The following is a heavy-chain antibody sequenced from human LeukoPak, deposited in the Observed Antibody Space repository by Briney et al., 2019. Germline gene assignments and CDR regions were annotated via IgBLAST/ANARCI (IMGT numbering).Heavy chain of an antibody. J-gene: IGHJ1*01. Sequence: QPGGSLRLSCAASGLTFSSYGMSWVREAPGMGVDWVSTISGTGGSTYYGDSVKGRFTISRDNSKNTLYLQMNSLRAEDTAVYFCASRENNYGLGDWGQGTLVTVSS. CDR1: GLTFSSYG. CDR2: ISGTGGST. V-gene: IGHV3-23*01. CDR3: ASRENNYGLGD. D-gene: IGHD3-10*01.